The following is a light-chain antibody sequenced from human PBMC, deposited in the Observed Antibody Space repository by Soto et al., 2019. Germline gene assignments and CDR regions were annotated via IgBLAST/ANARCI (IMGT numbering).Light chain of an antibody. Sequence: EIVLTQSPATLSLSPGERATLSCRASQSVNTYLAWYQQQPGQAPRLLIYDASNRATGIPARFSGSGSGTDFNLTISSLEPEDFAVYYCLQRSSWQELTFGGGTKVEI. J-gene: IGKJ4*01. CDR3: LQRSSWQELT. CDR1: QSVNTY. CDR2: DAS. V-gene: IGKV3-11*01.